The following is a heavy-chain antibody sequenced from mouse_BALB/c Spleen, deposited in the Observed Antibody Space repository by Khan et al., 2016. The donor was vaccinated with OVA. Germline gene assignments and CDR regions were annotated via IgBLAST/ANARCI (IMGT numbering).Heavy chain of an antibody. V-gene: IGHV3-2*02. Sequence: EVKLLESGPGLVKPSQSLSLTCTVTGYSITSDYAWDWIRQFPGNKLEWMGYTSYSGYTSYNPSLKSRISISRDTSKNQFFLQLTSVTTEDTATYYCARKNYYGYAMDYWGQGTSVTVSS. CDR1: GYSITSDYA. CDR3: ARKNYYGYAMDY. J-gene: IGHJ4*01. CDR2: TSYSGYT. D-gene: IGHD1-1*01.